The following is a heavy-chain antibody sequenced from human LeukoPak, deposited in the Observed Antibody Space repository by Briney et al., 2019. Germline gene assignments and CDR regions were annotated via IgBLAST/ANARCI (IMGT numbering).Heavy chain of an antibody. Sequence: GGSLRLSCAASGFTFSSYSMNWVRQAPGKGLEWVAVISYDGSNKYYADSVKGRFTISRDNSKNTLYLQMNSLRAEDTAVYYCAKGSHFWINNVFNYWGQGTLVTVSS. CDR1: GFTFSSYS. D-gene: IGHD3-3*02. CDR2: ISYDGSNK. J-gene: IGHJ4*02. V-gene: IGHV3-30*18. CDR3: AKGSHFWINNVFNY.